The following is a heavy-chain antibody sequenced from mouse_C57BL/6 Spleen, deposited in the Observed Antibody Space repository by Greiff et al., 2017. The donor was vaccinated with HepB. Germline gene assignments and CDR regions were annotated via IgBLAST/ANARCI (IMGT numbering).Heavy chain of an antibody. D-gene: IGHD2-1*01. CDR2: IDPEDGET. Sequence: VQLQQSGAELVKAGASVKLSCTASGFNIKDYYMHWVKQRTEQGLEWIGRIDPEDGETKFAPKFQGKATITADTSSNTAYLQLSSLTSEDTAVYYCARREGNYHAMDYWGQGTSVTVSS. CDR3: ARREGNYHAMDY. J-gene: IGHJ4*01. CDR1: GFNIKDYY. V-gene: IGHV14-2*01.